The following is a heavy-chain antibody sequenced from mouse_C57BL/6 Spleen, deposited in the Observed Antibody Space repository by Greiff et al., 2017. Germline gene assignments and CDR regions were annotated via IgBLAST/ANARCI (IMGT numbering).Heavy chain of an antibody. CDR3: ARGDYYGSSYVGFAY. J-gene: IGHJ3*01. V-gene: IGHV1-63*01. CDR1: GYTFTNYW. D-gene: IGHD1-1*01. CDR2: IYPGGGYT. Sequence: QVQLQQSGAELVRPGTSVKMSCTASGYTFTNYWIGWAKQRPGHGLEWIGDIYPGGGYTNYNEKFKGKATLTADKSSSTAYMQFSSLTSEDSAIYYCARGDYYGSSYVGFAYWGQGTLVTVSA.